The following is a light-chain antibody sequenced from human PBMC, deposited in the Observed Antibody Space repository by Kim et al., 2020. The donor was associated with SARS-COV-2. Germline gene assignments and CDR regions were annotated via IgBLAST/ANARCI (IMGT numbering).Light chain of an antibody. CDR2: NDN. V-gene: IGLV1-40*01. CDR1: SSNIGAGYT. J-gene: IGLJ1*01. CDR3: QSYDTSLTGFYV. Sequence: QSVLTQPPSVSGAPGQRVTISCTGSSSNIGAGYTVHWYQQLPGTAPKLLIYNDNNRPSGVPDRFSGSKSGSSASLAITGLQTEDEADYYCQSYDTSLTGFYVFGTGTKVTVL.